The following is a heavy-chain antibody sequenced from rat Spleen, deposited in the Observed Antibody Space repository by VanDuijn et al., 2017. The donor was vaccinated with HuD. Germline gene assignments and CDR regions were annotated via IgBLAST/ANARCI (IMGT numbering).Heavy chain of an antibody. J-gene: IGHJ2*01. D-gene: IGHD1-12*02. CDR1: GFSLTTYS. Sequence: QVQLKESGPGLVQPSQTLSLTCTVSGFSLTTYSVHWVRQPTGKGLEWMGLIWTGGNTDYNSTLKSRLSISRDTSKSQVFLKMNFLQTEDIATYYCAREDYDGFYDWGQGIMVTVSS. V-gene: IGHV2-30*01. CDR3: AREDYDGFYD. CDR2: IWTGGNT.